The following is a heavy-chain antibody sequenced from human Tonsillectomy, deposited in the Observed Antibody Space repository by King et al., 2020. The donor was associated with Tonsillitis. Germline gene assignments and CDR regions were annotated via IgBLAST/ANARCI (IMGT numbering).Heavy chain of an antibody. J-gene: IGHJ4*02. Sequence: QLVQSGAEVKKPGASVKVSCKASAYTFTGYYIHWVRQAPGQGLEWMGWINPNSGGTNYAQKFLGRVTMTRDTYINTAYMELSRMRSDDTAVYYCARELRYKGDYWGQRTLVTVSS. CDR3: ARELRYKGDY. CDR1: AYTFTGYY. CDR2: INPNSGGT. D-gene: IGHD3-9*01. V-gene: IGHV1-2*02.